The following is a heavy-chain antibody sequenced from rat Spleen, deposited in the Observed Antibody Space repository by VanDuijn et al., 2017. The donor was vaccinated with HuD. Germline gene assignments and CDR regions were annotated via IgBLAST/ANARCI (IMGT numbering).Heavy chain of an antibody. CDR2: ITTTGGGT. D-gene: IGHD1-11*01. Sequence: EVQLVESDGGLVQPGRSLKLSCVASGFTFNNYWMTWIRQAPGKGLECIASITTTGGGTYYPDSVKGRFTISRDNAKSTLYLKMNSLRSEDTATYYCTRETTEGIEGWGQGVMVTVSS. V-gene: IGHV5-31*01. J-gene: IGHJ2*01. CDR3: TRETTEGIEG. CDR1: GFTFNNYW.